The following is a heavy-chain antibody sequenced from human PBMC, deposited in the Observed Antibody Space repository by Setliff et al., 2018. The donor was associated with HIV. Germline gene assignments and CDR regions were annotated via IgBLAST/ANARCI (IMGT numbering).Heavy chain of an antibody. V-gene: IGHV1-18*01. D-gene: IGHD5-12*01. CDR2: ISAYNGNT. J-gene: IGHJ5*02. CDR1: GYTFTSYG. CDR3: ARGQSGYDYFS. Sequence: ASVKVSCKASGYTFTSYGISWVRQAPGQGLEWMGWISAYNGNTNYAQKFQGRVTITTDESTSTAYMELSSLRSEDTAVYYCARGQSGYDYFSWGQGTRVTVSS.